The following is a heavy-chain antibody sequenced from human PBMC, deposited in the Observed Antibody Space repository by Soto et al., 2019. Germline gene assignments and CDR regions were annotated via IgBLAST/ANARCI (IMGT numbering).Heavy chain of an antibody. D-gene: IGHD2-15*01. CDR2: IYYSGST. V-gene: IGHV4-59*08. Sequence: TSETLSLTCTVSGGSISSYYWTWIRQPPGKGLEWIGYIYYSGSTNYNPSLKSRVTISVDTSKNQFSLKLSSVTAADTAVYYCARRYGGNLDYWGQGTLVTVSS. CDR3: ARRYGGNLDY. J-gene: IGHJ4*02. CDR1: GGSISSYY.